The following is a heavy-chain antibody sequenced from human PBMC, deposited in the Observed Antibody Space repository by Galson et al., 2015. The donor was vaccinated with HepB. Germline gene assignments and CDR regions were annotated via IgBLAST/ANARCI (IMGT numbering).Heavy chain of an antibody. CDR2: IIPIFGTA. D-gene: IGHD2-2*01. V-gene: IGHV1-69*13. CDR3: AREWDIVVVPAANGWFDP. Sequence: SVKVSCKASGGTFSSYAISWVRQAPGQGLEWMGGIIPIFGTANYAQKFQGRVTITADESTSTAYMELSSLRSEDTAVYYCAREWDIVVVPAANGWFDPWGQGTLVTVSS. CDR1: GGTFSSYA. J-gene: IGHJ5*02.